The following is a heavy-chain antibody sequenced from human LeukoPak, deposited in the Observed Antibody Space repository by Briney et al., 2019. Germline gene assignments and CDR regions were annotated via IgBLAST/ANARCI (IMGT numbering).Heavy chain of an antibody. CDR2: ISWNSGSI. CDR3: AKEYGSGSYRHFDY. J-gene: IGHJ4*02. D-gene: IGHD3-10*01. CDR1: GFTFDDYA. V-gene: IGHV3-9*01. Sequence: GGSLRLSRAASGFTFDDYAMHWVRQAPGKGLEWVSGISWNSGSIGYADSVKGRFTISRDNAKNSLYLQMNSLRAEDTALYYCAKEYGSGSYRHFDYWGQGTLVTVSS.